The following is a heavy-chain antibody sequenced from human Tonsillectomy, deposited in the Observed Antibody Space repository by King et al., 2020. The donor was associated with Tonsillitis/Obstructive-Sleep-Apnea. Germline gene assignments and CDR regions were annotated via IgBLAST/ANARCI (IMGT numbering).Heavy chain of an antibody. J-gene: IGHJ6*03. Sequence: VQLVESGGALVQPGRSLRLSCAASGFTFDDYAMHWVRPAPGKGLEWVSGITWNSGDIGYADSVKGRFTISRDNAKNSLYLQMNSLRAEDTALYYCAKDTGRFLTPYMDVWGKGTTVTVSS. CDR3: AKDTGRFLTPYMDV. CDR1: GFTFDDYA. CDR2: ITWNSGDI. D-gene: IGHD3-3*01. V-gene: IGHV3-9*01.